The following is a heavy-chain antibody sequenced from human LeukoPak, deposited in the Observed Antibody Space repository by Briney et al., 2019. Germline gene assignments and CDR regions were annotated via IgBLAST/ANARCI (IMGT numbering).Heavy chain of an antibody. CDR3: ARGIAAASERALDI. V-gene: IGHV4-61*02. D-gene: IGHD6-13*01. CDR2: IYSSGST. CDR1: GGSISSGDYY. Sequence: PSETLSLTCTVSGGSISSGDYYWSWIRQPAGKGLEWIGRIYSSGSTDYNPSLRSRVTMSVDTSKNHFSLKLSSVTAADTAVYYCARGIAAASERALDIWGQGTMVTVSS. J-gene: IGHJ3*02.